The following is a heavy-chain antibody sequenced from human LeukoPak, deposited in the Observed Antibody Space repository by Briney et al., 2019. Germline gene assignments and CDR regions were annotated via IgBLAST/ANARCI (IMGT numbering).Heavy chain of an antibody. J-gene: IGHJ6*04. D-gene: IGHD3-10*01. CDR1: GFSFTSYY. CDR2: ISGSGGST. V-gene: IGHV3-23*01. Sequence: QPGGSLSLSCAASGFSFTSYYMHWVRQAPGGVLEWVSAISGSGGSTYYADSVKGRFTISRDNSKNTLYLQMNSLRAEDTAVYYCAKSPTGGVIDPYYYYYGMDVWGKGTTVTVSS. CDR3: AKSPTGGVIDPYYYYYGMDV.